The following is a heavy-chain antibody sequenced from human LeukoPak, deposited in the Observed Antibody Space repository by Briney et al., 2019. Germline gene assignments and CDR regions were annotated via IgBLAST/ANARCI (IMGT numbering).Heavy chain of an antibody. J-gene: IGHJ4*02. D-gene: IGHD3-22*01. V-gene: IGHV3-30*02. CDR3: AQGIPSYYYDSSGYR. Sequence: GGSLRLSCAASGFTFSSYGMHWVRQAPGKGLEGVAFIRYDGSNKYYADSVKGRFTISRDNSKNTLYLQMNSLRAEDTAVYYCAQGIPSYYYDSSGYRWGQGTLVTVSS. CDR1: GFTFSSYG. CDR2: IRYDGSNK.